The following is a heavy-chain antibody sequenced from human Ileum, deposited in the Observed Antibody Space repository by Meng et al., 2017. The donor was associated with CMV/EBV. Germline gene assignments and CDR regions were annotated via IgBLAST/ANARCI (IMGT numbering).Heavy chain of an antibody. D-gene: IGHD3-10*01. CDR1: GGSISNYY. CDR2: IYTSGTT. Sequence: QLQESGPGLVKPSETLPPTCYVSGGSISNYYWSWIRQPAGKGLEWIAHIYTSGTTNYNPSLKSRVTMSVDTSRNQFSLKLTSVTAADTAVYYCARNYGSGNWNFFHYWGQGTLVTVSS. V-gene: IGHV4-4*07. CDR3: ARNYGSGNWNFFHY. J-gene: IGHJ4*02.